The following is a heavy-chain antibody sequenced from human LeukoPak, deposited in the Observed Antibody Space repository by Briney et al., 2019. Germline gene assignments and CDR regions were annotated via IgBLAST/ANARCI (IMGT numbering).Heavy chain of an antibody. V-gene: IGHV1-18*01. CDR2: ISAYNGNT. D-gene: IGHD2-15*01. CDR1: GYTFTSYA. Sequence: ASVNVSCKASGYTFTSYAMNWVRQAPGQGLEWMGWISAYNGNTDYAQKLQGRVTMTTDTSTSTAYMELRSLRSDDTAVYYCARVVTGYCSGGSCYQEYYFDYWGQGTLVTVSS. J-gene: IGHJ4*02. CDR3: ARVVTGYCSGGSCYQEYYFDY.